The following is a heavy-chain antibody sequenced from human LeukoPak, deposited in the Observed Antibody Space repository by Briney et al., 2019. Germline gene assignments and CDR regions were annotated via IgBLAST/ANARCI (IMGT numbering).Heavy chain of an antibody. CDR2: FDPEDGET. D-gene: IGHD5-12*01. V-gene: IGHV1-24*01. J-gene: IGHJ5*02. Sequence: ASVKVSCKASGYTFTSYYMHWVRQAPGKGLEWMGGFDPEDGETTYAQKFQGRVTMTEDTSTDTAYMELSGLRSEDTAVYYCATVTIVATIWWFDPWGQGTLVTVSS. CDR3: ATVTIVATIWWFDP. CDR1: GYTFTSYY.